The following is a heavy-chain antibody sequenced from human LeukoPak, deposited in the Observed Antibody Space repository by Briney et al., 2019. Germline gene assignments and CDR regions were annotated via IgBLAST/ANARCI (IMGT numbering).Heavy chain of an antibody. J-gene: IGHJ4*02. Sequence: GGSLRLSCAASGFTFSSYSMSWVRQAPGKGLEWVSRIRGYGGSIGYADSVKGRFTISRDNSKNTLYLQMSSLRVEDTAVYYCAKGGIEVTAPDCWGQGTLVTVSS. V-gene: IGHV3-23*01. CDR2: IRGYGGSI. CDR1: GFTFSSYS. CDR3: AKGGIEVTAPDC. D-gene: IGHD3-10*01.